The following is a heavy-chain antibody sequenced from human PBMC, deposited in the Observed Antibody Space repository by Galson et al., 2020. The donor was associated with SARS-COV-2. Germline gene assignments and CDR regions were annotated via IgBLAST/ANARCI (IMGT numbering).Heavy chain of an antibody. D-gene: IGHD6-19*01. CDR2: IYWNDDK. CDR1: GFSLTTSGVG. Sequence: ESGPTLVKPTQTLTLTCTFSGFSLTTSGVGVGWIRQPPGKALEWLALIYWNDDKRYSPSLKSRLTITKDTSKNQVVLTMTNMDPVDTATYFCARIDSSGCRGNYWGQGTPVTVSS. V-gene: IGHV2-5*01. CDR3: ARIDSSGCRGNY. J-gene: IGHJ4*02.